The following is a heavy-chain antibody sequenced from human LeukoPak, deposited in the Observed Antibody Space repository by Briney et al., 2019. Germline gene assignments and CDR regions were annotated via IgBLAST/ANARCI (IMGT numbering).Heavy chain of an antibody. CDR2: ISGSGGST. D-gene: IGHD3-22*01. Sequence: GGSLGLSCVGSGYTFSDYAMSWVRQAPGKGLEWVSAISGSGGSTYYADSVKGRFTISRDNSKNTLYLQMNSLRAEDTAVYYCAKDFYTMIVVVIFDYWGQGTLVTVSS. J-gene: IGHJ4*02. V-gene: IGHV3-23*01. CDR1: GYTFSDYA. CDR3: AKDFYTMIVVVIFDY.